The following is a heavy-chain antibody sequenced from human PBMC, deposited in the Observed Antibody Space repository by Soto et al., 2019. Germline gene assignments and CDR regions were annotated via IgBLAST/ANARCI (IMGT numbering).Heavy chain of an antibody. CDR2: ISGSGGST. CDR1: GFTFSSYA. D-gene: IGHD2-15*01. V-gene: IGHV3-23*01. Sequence: GGSLRLSCAASGFTFSSYAMSWVRQAPGKGLEWISAISGSGGSTYYADSVKGRFTISRDNSKNTLYLQMNSLRAEDTAVYYRAKSALAADYYYYYMDVWGKGTTVTVSS. CDR3: AKSALAADYYYYYMDV. J-gene: IGHJ6*03.